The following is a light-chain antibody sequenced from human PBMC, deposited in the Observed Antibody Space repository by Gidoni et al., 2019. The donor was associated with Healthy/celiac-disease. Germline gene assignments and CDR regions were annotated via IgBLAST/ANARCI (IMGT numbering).Light chain of an antibody. Sequence: DIVLTQSPGSLSLSPGERATLHCRASQSVSSSYLAWYQQKPGQAPRLLIYGASSRATGIPDRFSGSGSGTDFTLTISRLEPEDFAVYYCQQYGSSPSITFGQGTRLEIK. V-gene: IGKV3-20*01. J-gene: IGKJ5*01. CDR2: GAS. CDR3: QQYGSSPSIT. CDR1: QSVSSSY.